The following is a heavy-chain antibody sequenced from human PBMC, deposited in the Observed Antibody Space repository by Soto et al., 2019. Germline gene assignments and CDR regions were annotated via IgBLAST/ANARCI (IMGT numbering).Heavy chain of an antibody. CDR1: EGTFNCYA. CDR2: IIPYYSTL. V-gene: IGHV1-69*01. CDR3: ASVASRWYPYVVDS. J-gene: IGHJ4*02. D-gene: IGHD6-13*01. Sequence: QAKVVQSGAEVRKPGSSVKLSCKASEGTFNCYAIAWVRQAPGQGLEWMGGIIPYYSTLNYAQKFQDRVTITADDSPNTVYMELRSMRSDDTSVYFCASVASRWYPYVVDSWAQGTLVTVSS.